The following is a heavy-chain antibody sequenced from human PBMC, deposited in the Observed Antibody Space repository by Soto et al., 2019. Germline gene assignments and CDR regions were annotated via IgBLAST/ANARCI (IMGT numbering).Heavy chain of an antibody. CDR2: IIIYNGNT. CDR3: ARRARFYYGPRFFDS. J-gene: IGHJ5*01. V-gene: IGHV1-18*04. D-gene: IGHD3-10*01. CDR1: GYTFTNYG. Sequence: QVHLDQSGGEVKKPGASVRVSCKASGYTFTNYGITWVRQAPGQGLEWMGWIIIYNGNTNYAQNVQGRVTLTTDTSTRTAYMELRSLRHDDTAVYYCARRARFYYGPRFFDSWGQGTLVTVSS.